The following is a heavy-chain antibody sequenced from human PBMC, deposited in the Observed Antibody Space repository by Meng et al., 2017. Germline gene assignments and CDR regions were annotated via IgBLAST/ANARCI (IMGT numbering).Heavy chain of an antibody. Sequence: GESLKISCAASGFTFSSYAMHWVRQAPGKGLEWVAAMSYDGSNKYYADSVKGRFTISRNNSKNTLYLQMNSLRAEDTAVYYCARMYGSSWYNWFDPWGQGTLVTVSS. V-gene: IGHV3-30*01. CDR3: ARMYGSSWYNWFDP. CDR2: MSYDGSNK. D-gene: IGHD6-13*01. J-gene: IGHJ5*02. CDR1: GFTFSSYA.